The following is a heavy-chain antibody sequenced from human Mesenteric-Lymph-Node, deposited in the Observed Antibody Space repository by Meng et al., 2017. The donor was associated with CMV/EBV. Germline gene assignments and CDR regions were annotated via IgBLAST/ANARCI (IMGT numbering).Heavy chain of an antibody. CDR1: GVSVTSGAYH. CDR3: AKSRSSTPGIVDD. D-gene: IGHD2/OR15-2a*01. Sequence: QGRLQESGPGLVKPSETLSLTCIVSGVSVTSGAYHWSWIRQSPGKGLEWIGYIYGTGITIYNPSLKSRVTILLETSKNQFSPKLNSVTTADTAVYYCAKSRSSTPGIVDDWGQGTLVTVSS. V-gene: IGHV4-61*08. J-gene: IGHJ4*02. CDR2: IYGTGIT.